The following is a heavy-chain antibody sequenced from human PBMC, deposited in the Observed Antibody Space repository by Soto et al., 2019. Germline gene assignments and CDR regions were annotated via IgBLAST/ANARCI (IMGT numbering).Heavy chain of an antibody. D-gene: IGHD3-3*01. Sequence: SETLSLTCAVYGGSFSGYYWSWIRQPPGKGLEWIGEINHSGSTNYNPSLKSRVTISVDTSKNQFSLKLSSVTAADTAVYYCARGVTIFERRGSYYYYMDVWGKGTTVTVSS. CDR2: INHSGST. CDR1: GGSFSGYY. CDR3: ARGVTIFERRGSYYYYMDV. J-gene: IGHJ6*03. V-gene: IGHV4-34*01.